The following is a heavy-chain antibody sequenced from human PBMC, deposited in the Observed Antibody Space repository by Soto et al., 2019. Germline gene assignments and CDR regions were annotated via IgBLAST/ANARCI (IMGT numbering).Heavy chain of an antibody. Sequence: EVQLVESGGGFVQPGGSLRLSCAASGFTFSSYEMNWVRQAPGKGPEWVSYISNSGSNIKYADSVKGRFTISRDNAKNSLYLQMNSLRVEDTAVYYCAREHRSSFSSTFDYWGQGTLVTVSS. CDR2: ISNSGSNI. V-gene: IGHV3-48*03. D-gene: IGHD6-6*01. CDR1: GFTFSSYE. J-gene: IGHJ4*02. CDR3: AREHRSSFSSTFDY.